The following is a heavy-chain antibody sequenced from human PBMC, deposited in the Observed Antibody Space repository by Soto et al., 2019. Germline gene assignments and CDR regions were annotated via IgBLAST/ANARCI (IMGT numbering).Heavy chain of an antibody. D-gene: IGHD2-2*01. V-gene: IGHV1-18*04. J-gene: IGHJ4*02. CDR2: ISAYKGNT. CDR1: GYTFSSYG. Sequence: QVQLVQSGAEVKKPGASVKVSCKASGYTFSSYGISWVRQAPGQGLEWMGWISAYKGNTNYAQKLQGRVTMTTDTSTSTDYMELRSLRSDDTAMYYCATAGVVVPSAGFDYWGQGTLVTVSS. CDR3: ATAGVVVPSAGFDY.